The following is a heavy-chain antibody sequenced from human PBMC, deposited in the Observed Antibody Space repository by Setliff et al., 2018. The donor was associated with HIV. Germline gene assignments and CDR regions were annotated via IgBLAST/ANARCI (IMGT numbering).Heavy chain of an antibody. Sequence: SETLSLTCTVSGGSINSGSYYWGWIRQPPEKGLEWIGTMFYSGSTYYNPSLKSRVTMSVDTSKNQFSLRLSSVTAADTAVYYCARLVSSSWSYYFDSWGQGTLVTVSS. J-gene: IGHJ4*02. D-gene: IGHD6-13*01. V-gene: IGHV4-39*01. CDR1: GGSINSGSYY. CDR2: MFYSGST. CDR3: ARLVSSSWSYYFDS.